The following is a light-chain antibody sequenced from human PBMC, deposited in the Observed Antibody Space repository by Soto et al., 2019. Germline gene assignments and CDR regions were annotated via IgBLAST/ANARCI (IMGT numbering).Light chain of an antibody. CDR1: SSDVGDYNY. J-gene: IGLJ3*02. V-gene: IGLV2-8*01. Sequence: HSALTQPPSASGSPEQSVTISCTGTSSDVGDYNYVSWYQQHPGKAPKLMIFEVSKRPSGVPDRFSGSKSGNTASLTVSGLQAEDEADYYCSSYAGSNSWVFGGGTKLTVL. CDR3: SSYAGSNSWV. CDR2: EVS.